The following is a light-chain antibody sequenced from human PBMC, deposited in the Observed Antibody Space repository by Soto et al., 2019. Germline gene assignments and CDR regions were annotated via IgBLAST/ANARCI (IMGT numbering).Light chain of an antibody. J-gene: IGKJ2*01. CDR2: VAS. CDR3: RQYDSSPRT. CDR1: QSVSSNY. V-gene: IGKV3-20*01. Sequence: EIVLTQSPGTLSLSPGERATLSCRASQSVSSNYLAWYQQKPGQAPRLLIYVASSMATGIPDRFSGSGSGTDFTLTISRLEPDEFAVYHCRQYDSSPRTFGQGTKLEIK.